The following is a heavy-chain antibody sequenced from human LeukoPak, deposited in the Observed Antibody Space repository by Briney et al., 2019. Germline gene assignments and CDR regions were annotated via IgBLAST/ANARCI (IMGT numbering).Heavy chain of an antibody. J-gene: IGHJ4*02. Sequence: SETLSLTCAVYGGTFSGYYWTWIRQPPGKGLEWILEVTPSGVAHYNPSLKSPVTISVDTSKNQFSLMVTSVTAADTASYFCARALYYEPSYLDSWGRGTLVTVSS. CDR3: ARALYYEPSYLDS. V-gene: IGHV4-34*01. CDR1: GGTFSGYY. D-gene: IGHD3-22*01. CDR2: VTPSGVA.